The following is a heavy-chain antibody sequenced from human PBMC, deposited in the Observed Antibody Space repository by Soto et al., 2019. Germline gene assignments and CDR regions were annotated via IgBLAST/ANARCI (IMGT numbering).Heavy chain of an antibody. CDR2: IYHSGST. J-gene: IGHJ5*02. V-gene: IGHV4-4*02. CDR1: SGSISSSNW. CDR3: ARANYDFWSGYTTNWFDP. Sequence: ETLSLTCAVSSGSISSSNWWSWVRQPPGKGLEWIGEIYHSGSTNYNPSLKSRVTISVDKSKNQFSLKLSSVTAADTAVYYCARANYDFWSGYTTNWFDPWGQGTLVTVSS. D-gene: IGHD3-3*01.